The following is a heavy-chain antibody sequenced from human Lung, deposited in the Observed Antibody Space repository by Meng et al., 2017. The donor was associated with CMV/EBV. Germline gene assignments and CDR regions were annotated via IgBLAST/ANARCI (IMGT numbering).Heavy chain of an antibody. CDR3: AREGCSSTSCYGWFDP. J-gene: IGHJ5*02. CDR1: GGTFSSYA. Sequence: SXXVSXXASGGTFSSYATSWVRQAPGQGLEWMGGIIPIFGTANYAQKFQGRVTITTDESTSTAYMELSSLRSEDTAVYYCAREGCSSTSCYGWFDPWGQGXLLTVSS. CDR2: IIPIFGTA. D-gene: IGHD2-2*01. V-gene: IGHV1-69*05.